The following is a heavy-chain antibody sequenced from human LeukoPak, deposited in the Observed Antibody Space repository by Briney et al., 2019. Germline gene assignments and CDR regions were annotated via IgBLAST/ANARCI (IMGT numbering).Heavy chain of an antibody. CDR1: GGSISSYY. CDR2: IYYSGST. D-gene: IGHD2-2*01. CDR3: ARDRCSSTSCFVDY. Sequence: PSETLSLTYTVSGGSISSYYWSWIRQPPGKGLEWIGYIYYSGSTNYNPSLKSRVTISVDTSKNQFSLKLSSVTAADTAVYYCARDRCSSTSCFVDYWGQGTLVTVSS. V-gene: IGHV4-59*01. J-gene: IGHJ4*02.